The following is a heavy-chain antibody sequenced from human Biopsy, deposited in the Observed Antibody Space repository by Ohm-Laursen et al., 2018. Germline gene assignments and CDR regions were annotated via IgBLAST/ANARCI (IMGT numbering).Heavy chain of an antibody. CDR3: AREEDNSGYDYYGMDV. CDR2: ISAYNGNR. V-gene: IGHV1-18*01. D-gene: IGHD3-22*01. CDR1: GYTFPSYG. Sequence: ASVKVSCKASGYTFPSYGINWVRQAPGQGLEWMGWISAYNGNRNYAQKFQGRVTMTTDTSTSTAYMELRSLRSDDTAVYFCAREEDNSGYDYYGMDVWGQGTTVTVSS. J-gene: IGHJ6*02.